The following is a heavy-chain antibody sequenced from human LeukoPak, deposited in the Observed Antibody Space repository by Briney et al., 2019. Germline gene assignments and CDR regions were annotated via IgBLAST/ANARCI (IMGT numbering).Heavy chain of an antibody. CDR1: GFTFSIYW. Sequence: GGSLRLSCAASGFTFSIYWMSWVRQAPGKGLEWVATIKGDGSERYYVDSVKGRFTVSRDNAKNPMYLQMNSLRAGDTAVYYCARGGTYTVDYWGQGTLVTVSS. CDR2: IKGDGSER. J-gene: IGHJ4*02. V-gene: IGHV3-7*01. CDR3: ARGGTYTVDY.